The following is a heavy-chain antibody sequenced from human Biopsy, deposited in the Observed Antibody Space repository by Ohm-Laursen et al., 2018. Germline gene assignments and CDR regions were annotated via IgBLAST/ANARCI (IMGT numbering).Heavy chain of an antibody. J-gene: IGHJ4*02. Sequence: QTLSLTCAISGYSISSDYRWGWIRQAPGKTLEWLGNIFKDGNTHYNPSLRSRLIISIDTSKNQFSLMMTSVSGADTAVYFCARVGSGWAPFDKWGPGTLVTVSS. D-gene: IGHD6-19*01. V-gene: IGHV4-38-2*01. CDR2: IFKDGNT. CDR3: ARVGSGWAPFDK. CDR1: GYSISSDYR.